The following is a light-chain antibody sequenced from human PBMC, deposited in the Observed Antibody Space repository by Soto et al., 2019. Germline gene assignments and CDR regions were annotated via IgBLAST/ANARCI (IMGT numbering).Light chain of an antibody. Sequence: QAVVTQEPSLTVSPGGAVTLTFASSTGAVTSGYYPNWCQQKPGQAPRALIYSTSNKPSWTPARFSGSLLGGKAALTLAGVQHEDEAEYYCLIYYGGAQVFGGGTKLTVL. CDR3: LIYYGGAQV. J-gene: IGLJ2*01. V-gene: IGLV7-43*01. CDR1: TGAVTSGYY. CDR2: STS.